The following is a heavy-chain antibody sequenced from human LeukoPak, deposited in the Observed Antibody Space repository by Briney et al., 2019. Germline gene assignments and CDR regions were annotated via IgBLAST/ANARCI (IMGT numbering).Heavy chain of an antibody. CDR2: IYYSGST. Sequence: PSETLSLTCTVSGGSISSYYWSWIRQPPGKGLEWIGYIYYSGSTNYNPSLKSRVTISVDTSKNQFSLKLSSVTAADTAVYYCVEYYYDSSGYQFDYWGQGTLVTVSS. J-gene: IGHJ4*02. D-gene: IGHD3-22*01. CDR1: GGSISSYY. V-gene: IGHV4-59*01. CDR3: VEYYYDSSGYQFDY.